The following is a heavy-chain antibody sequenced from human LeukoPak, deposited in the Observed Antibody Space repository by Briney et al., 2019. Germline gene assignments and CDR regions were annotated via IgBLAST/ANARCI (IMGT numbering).Heavy chain of an antibody. J-gene: IGHJ2*01. D-gene: IGHD3-22*01. V-gene: IGHV4-31*03. Sequence: PSETLSLTCTVSGGSISSGASDWGWIRQHPKRGLEWVGYINHSASTYYNPSLGSRVTMSVDTSKNQFSLKLSSVTAADSAVYYCARAARQGFTMIVVPFFYFDLWGRGTLVTVSS. CDR2: INHSAST. CDR3: ARAARQGFTMIVVPFFYFDL. CDR1: GGSISSGASD.